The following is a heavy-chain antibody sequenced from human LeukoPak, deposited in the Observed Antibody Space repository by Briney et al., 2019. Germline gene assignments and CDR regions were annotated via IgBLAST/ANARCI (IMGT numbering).Heavy chain of an antibody. J-gene: IGHJ4*02. CDR1: GGSISSSNW. CDR3: ARLSLKVLEWSPTKGKETHYFDY. D-gene: IGHD3-3*01. Sequence: SETLSLTCAVSGGSISSSNWGSWVRQPPGKGLEWIGEIDHSGNTNYNPSLKSRVTIVEDKCKNYLSLKLSSVTAAGTAVYYCARLSLKVLEWSPTKGKETHYFDYWGQGTLVTVSS. V-gene: IGHV4-4*02. CDR2: IDHSGNT.